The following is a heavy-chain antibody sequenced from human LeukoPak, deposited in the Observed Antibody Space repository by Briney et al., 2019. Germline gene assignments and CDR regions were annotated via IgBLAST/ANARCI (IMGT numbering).Heavy chain of an antibody. V-gene: IGHV3-7*01. D-gene: IGHD1-1*01. J-gene: IGHJ6*03. Sequence: GASLRLSCEVTGFTFGDYWMSWVRQSPGKGLEWVANINQFGTEKYYVDSVKGRFTISNDNAKSSLYLQMDNLRAEDAALYYCARDRTTLITYEVYYYYLDVWGKGTTVTVSS. CDR3: ARDRTTLITYEVYYYYLDV. CDR2: INQFGTEK. CDR1: GFTFGDYW.